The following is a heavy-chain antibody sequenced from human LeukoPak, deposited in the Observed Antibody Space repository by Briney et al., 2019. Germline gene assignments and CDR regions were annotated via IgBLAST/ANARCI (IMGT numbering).Heavy chain of an antibody. V-gene: IGHV3-30*02. J-gene: IGHJ4*02. CDR2: IWYDGSKK. D-gene: IGHD3-10*01. CDR1: GFTFSSYG. CDR3: AKDRLWFGELTDDYFDY. Sequence: GGSLRLSCATSGFTFSSYGMYWVRQAPGKGLEWVALIWYDGSKKYYADSVKGRFTISRDKSKNTLYLQMNSLRAEDTAVYYCAKDRLWFGELTDDYFDYWGQGTLVTVSS.